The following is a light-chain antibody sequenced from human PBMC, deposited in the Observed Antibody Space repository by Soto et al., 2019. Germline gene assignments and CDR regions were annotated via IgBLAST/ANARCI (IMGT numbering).Light chain of an antibody. V-gene: IGLV2-8*01. J-gene: IGLJ3*02. Sequence: QSAPTQPPSASGSPGQSATISCTGTSSDVGGYNYVSWYQQYPGKAPKLMIYEVSKRPSGVPDRFSGSKSGNTASLTVSGLQAEDEADDYCSLYAGSSTWVFGGGTKLTVL. CDR3: SLYAGSSTWV. CDR1: SSDVGGYNY. CDR2: EVS.